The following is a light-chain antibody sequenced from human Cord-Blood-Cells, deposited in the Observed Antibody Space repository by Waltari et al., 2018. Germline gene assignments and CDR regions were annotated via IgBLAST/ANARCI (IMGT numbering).Light chain of an antibody. V-gene: IGLV1-44*01. CDR1: SSNLGSNT. CDR3: AAWDDSLNVWV. Sequence: QSVLTPPPSASGPPGPSVTLSVSGSSSNLGSNTVNWYQQLPGTAPKLLIYSNNQRPSGVPDRFSGAKSGTSASLAISGLQSEDEADYYCAAWDDSLNVWVFGGGTKLTVL. CDR2: SNN. J-gene: IGLJ3*02.